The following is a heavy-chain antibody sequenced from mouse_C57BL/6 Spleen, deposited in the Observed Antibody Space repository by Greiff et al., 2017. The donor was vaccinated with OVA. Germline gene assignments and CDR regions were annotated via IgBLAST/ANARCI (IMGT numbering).Heavy chain of an antibody. CDR2: IYPGDGDT. D-gene: IGHD1-1*01. V-gene: IGHV1-82*01. CDR3: AREGDYCAY. Sequence: VQLQESGPELVKPGASVKISCKASGYAFSSSWMNWVKQRPGKGLEWIGRIYPGDGDTNYNGKFKGKATLTADKSSSTAYMQLSSLTSEDSAVYFCAREGDYCAYWGQGTLVTVSA. CDR1: GYAFSSSW. J-gene: IGHJ3*01.